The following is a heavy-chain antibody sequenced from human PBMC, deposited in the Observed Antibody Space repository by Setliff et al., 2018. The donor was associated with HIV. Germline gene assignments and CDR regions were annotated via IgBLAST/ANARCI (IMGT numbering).Heavy chain of an antibody. CDR2: IYYSGST. CDR1: GASISSTSYY. V-gene: IGHV4-39*01. Sequence: PSETLSLTCAVSGASISSTSYYWGWVHQPPGKGLEWIGSIYYSGSTYYNPSLKSRLTISVDTSRNQFSLKLSSLTAADTAVYYCARHYNVNYYVRKDFDYWGQGILVTVSS. J-gene: IGHJ4*02. CDR3: ARHYNVNYYVRKDFDY. D-gene: IGHD1-26*01.